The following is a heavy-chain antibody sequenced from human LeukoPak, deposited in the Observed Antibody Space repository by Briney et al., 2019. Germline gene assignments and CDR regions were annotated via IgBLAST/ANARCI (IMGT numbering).Heavy chain of an antibody. J-gene: IGHJ6*02. D-gene: IGHD3-9*01. CDR3: ARDGLPNFDYYFYGMDV. CDR2: INPNAGST. CDR1: GYTFTSYY. V-gene: IGHV1-46*01. Sequence: ASVKVSCKASGYTFTSYYIHWVRQAPGQGLEWMGIINPNAGSTTYAQKSQGRVTMTRDTSTSTVYMEMSSLRSEDTAVYYCARDGLPNFDYYFYGMDVWGQGTTVTVS.